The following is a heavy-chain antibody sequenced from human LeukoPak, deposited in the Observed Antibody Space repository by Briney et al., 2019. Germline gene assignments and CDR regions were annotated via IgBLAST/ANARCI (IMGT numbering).Heavy chain of an antibody. CDR3: GRGRGAVDGWFDP. J-gene: IGHJ5*02. V-gene: IGHV1-2*04. CDR1: GYTFTGYY. Sequence: ASVKVSCKASGYTFTGYYMHWVRQAPGQGLEWMGWINPNSGGTNYAQKFQGWVTMTRETSISTAYMELSRLRSDDTAVYYCGRGRGAVDGWFDPWGQGTLVTVSS. D-gene: IGHD6-19*01. CDR2: INPNSGGT.